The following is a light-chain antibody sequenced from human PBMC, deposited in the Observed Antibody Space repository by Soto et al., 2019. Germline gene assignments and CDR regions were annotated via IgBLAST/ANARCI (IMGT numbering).Light chain of an antibody. CDR3: SSYAGSNIV. CDR2: EVT. Sequence: QSALTQPPSASGSPGQSVTISCTGTSSDVGGYNYVSWYQQHPGKAPKLMIYEVTKRPSGVPDRFSGSKSGNTASLTVSGIQAEDEGDYYCSSYAGSNIVFGGGTKRPS. V-gene: IGLV2-8*01. CDR1: SSDVGGYNY. J-gene: IGLJ2*01.